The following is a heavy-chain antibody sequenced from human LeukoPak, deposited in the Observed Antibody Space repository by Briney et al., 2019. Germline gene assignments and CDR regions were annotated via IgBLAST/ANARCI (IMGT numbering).Heavy chain of an antibody. Sequence: SETLSLTCTVSGGSINRGGYYWNWIRQHPGKGLEWIGNSYYSGSTYYNPSLKSRVTISVDTSKNQFSLKLSSVTAADTAVYYCARGWVVPAAHAYNWFDPWGQGTLVTVSS. D-gene: IGHD2-2*01. CDR2: SYYSGST. CDR1: GGSINRGGYY. CDR3: ARGWVVPAAHAYNWFDP. J-gene: IGHJ5*02. V-gene: IGHV4-31*03.